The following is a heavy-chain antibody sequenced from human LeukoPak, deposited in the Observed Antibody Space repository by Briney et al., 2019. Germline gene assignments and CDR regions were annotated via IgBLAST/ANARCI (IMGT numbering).Heavy chain of an antibody. J-gene: IGHJ5*02. CDR3: ARIIPYDYVWGSYRPNWFDP. CDR2: IIPIFCTA. V-gene: IGHV1-69*13. Sequence: SVKVSCKASGGTFSSYAISWVRQAPGQGLEWMGGIIPIFCTANYAQKFQGRVTITADESTSTAYMELSSLRSEDTAVYYCARIIPYDYVWGSYRPNWFDPWGQGTLVTVSS. D-gene: IGHD3-16*02. CDR1: GGTFSSYA.